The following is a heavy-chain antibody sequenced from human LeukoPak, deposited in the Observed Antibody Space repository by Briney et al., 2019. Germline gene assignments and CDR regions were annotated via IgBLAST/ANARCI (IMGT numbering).Heavy chain of an antibody. CDR2: LNPNSGDT. J-gene: IGHJ4*02. D-gene: IGHD5-24*01. Sequence: GASVKVSCKASRYTFTDYYMHWVRQAPGQGLEWMGWLNPNSGDTNYAQKFQGRVSMTRDSSISTAYMDLSDLRSDDTAVYSCARGRNIEMTTMSGGSDYRGQGTLVTVSS. CDR1: RYTFTDYY. CDR3: ARGRNIEMTTMSGGSDY. V-gene: IGHV1-2*02.